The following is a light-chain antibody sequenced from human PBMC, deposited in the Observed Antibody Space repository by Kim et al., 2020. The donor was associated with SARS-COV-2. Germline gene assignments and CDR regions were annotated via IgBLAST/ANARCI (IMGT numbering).Light chain of an antibody. CDR1: QSVNSRY. V-gene: IGKV3-20*01. J-gene: IGKJ2*01. Sequence: WSPGERATLSCRASQSVNSRYLAWYQVKPGQAPRLLIFGTSNWATGVPDRFSGSGSGTDFTLTISSLEPEDFAVYYCQQYGTLPYTFGQGTKLEI. CDR2: GTS. CDR3: QQYGTLPYT.